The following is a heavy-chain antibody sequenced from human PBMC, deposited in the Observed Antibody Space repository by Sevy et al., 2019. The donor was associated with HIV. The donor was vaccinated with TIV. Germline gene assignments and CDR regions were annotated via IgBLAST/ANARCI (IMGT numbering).Heavy chain of an antibody. CDR1: GFTFSSYW. CDR2: INSDGSST. D-gene: IGHD6-6*01. V-gene: IGHV3-74*01. Sequence: GGSLRLSCAASGFTFSSYWMHWVRQAPGKGLVWVSRINSDGSSTSYADSVKGRFTISRDNAKNTLYLQMNSLRAEDTAVYYCAREGEAEQVVLRATYYYYGMDVWGQGTTVTVSS. CDR3: AREGEAEQVVLRATYYYYGMDV. J-gene: IGHJ6*02.